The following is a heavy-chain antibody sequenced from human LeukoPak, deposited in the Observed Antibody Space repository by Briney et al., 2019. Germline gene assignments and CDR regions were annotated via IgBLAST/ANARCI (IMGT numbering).Heavy chain of an antibody. V-gene: IGHV4-39*07. CDR2: IYYNGIT. CDR3: GRGEVRGVIDH. J-gene: IGHJ4*02. D-gene: IGHD3-10*01. Sequence: SETLSLTCTVSGDSISSSSYYWGWIRQPPEKGLEWIGSIYYNGITYYNPSPKSRVTTSVDTSRNQFSLHLRSVTAADMAVYYCGRGEVRGVIDHWGQGTLVTVSS. CDR1: GDSISSSSYY.